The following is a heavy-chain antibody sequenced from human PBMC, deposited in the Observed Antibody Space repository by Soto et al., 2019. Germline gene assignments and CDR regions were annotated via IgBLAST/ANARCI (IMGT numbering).Heavy chain of an antibody. CDR2: IWYDGSNK. D-gene: IGHD3-10*01. V-gene: IGHV3-33*01. J-gene: IGHJ2*01. CDR3: ARTSGGYFDL. Sequence: QVQLVESGGGVVQPGRSLRLSCAASGFTFSSYGMHWVRQAPGKGLEWVAVIWYDGSNKYYADSVEGRFTISRDNSKNTLYLQMNSLRAEDTAVYYCARTSGGYFDLWGRGTLVTVSS. CDR1: GFTFSSYG.